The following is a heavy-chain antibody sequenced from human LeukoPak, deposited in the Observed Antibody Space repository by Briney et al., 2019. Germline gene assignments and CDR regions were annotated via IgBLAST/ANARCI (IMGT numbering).Heavy chain of an antibody. Sequence: ASVKVSCKASGYSFTAYYMHWVRQAPGQGLEWMGWFNPETGGTNYAQKFQGRVTMTTDTTISTAYMELTRLRSDDTAVYYCASALNSRSSSCWGQGTRVTASS. CDR2: FNPETGGT. D-gene: IGHD6-13*01. J-gene: IGHJ4*02. CDR1: GYSFTAYY. V-gene: IGHV1-2*02. CDR3: ASALNSRSSSC.